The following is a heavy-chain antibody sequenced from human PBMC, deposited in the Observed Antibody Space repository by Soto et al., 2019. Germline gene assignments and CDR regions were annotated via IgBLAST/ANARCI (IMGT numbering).Heavy chain of an antibody. CDR1: GCSSARYW. Sequence: GEPRMRSGKGSGCSSARYWNGWVRQLPGKGLEWIGIIYPGDSDTRYSPSFQGQVTISADKSISTAYLQWSSLKASDTAMYYCARLSQQWLSYYGMDVWGQGTTVTVSS. CDR2: IYPGDSDT. J-gene: IGHJ6*02. CDR3: ARLSQQWLSYYGMDV. V-gene: IGHV5-51*03. D-gene: IGHD3-22*01.